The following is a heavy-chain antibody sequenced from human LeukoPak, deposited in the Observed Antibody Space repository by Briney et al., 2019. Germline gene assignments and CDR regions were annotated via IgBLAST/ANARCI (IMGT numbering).Heavy chain of an antibody. CDR1: GYTFTSYG. Sequence: ASVKVSCKASGYTFTSYGFSWVRQAPGQGLEWMGWISAYNGDTNYAQKFQGRVTITADESTNTAYMELSSLRSEDTAVYYCARSRQGTGELSSLDYWGQGTLVTVSS. CDR3: ARSRQGTGELSSLDY. V-gene: IGHV1-18*01. CDR2: ISAYNGDT. J-gene: IGHJ4*02. D-gene: IGHD3-16*02.